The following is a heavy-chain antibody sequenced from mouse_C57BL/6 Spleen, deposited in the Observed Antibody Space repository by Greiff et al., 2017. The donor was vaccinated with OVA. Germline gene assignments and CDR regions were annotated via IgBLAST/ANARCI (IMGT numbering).Heavy chain of an antibody. Sequence: EVQLVESGGDLVKPGGSLKLSCAASGFTFSSYGMSWVRQTPDKRLEWVATISSGGSYTYYPDSVKGRFTISRDNAKNTLYLQMSSLKSEDTAMYYCAGSPLFDYWGQGTTLTVPS. CDR2: ISSGGSYT. V-gene: IGHV5-6*01. CDR1: GFTFSSYG. CDR3: AGSPLFDY. J-gene: IGHJ2*01. D-gene: IGHD1-1*02.